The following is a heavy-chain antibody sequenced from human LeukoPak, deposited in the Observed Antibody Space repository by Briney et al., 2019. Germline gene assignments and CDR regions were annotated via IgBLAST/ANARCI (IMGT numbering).Heavy chain of an antibody. Sequence: GGSLRLSCAASGFTFGDYYMSWIRQAPGKGPEWVANIKQDGSDNFYADSVKGQFTISRDNAENSLYLQMNSLRIEDTAVYYCARDRRPTIYGGLDSWGQGTVVTVSS. V-gene: IGHV3-7*01. CDR3: ARDRRPTIYGGLDS. D-gene: IGHD3-10*02. CDR1: GFTFGDYY. CDR2: IKQDGSDN. J-gene: IGHJ5*01.